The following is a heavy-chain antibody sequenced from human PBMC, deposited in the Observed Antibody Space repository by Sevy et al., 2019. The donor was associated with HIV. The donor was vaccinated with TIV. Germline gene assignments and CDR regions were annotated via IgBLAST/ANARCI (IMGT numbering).Heavy chain of an antibody. CDR3: ARFLIRGNFDY. J-gene: IGHJ4*02. D-gene: IGHD2-15*01. CDR1: GSSISDGFH. Sequence: SETLSLTCTVSGSSISDGFHWVWMRQPPGKGLEWIGGNHHSGTTYYNPSLMSRLTMSVDTSTNQFSLKLTSVSAADTAGYFCARFLIRGNFDYWGPGILVTVSS. CDR2: NHHSGTT. V-gene: IGHV4-38-2*02.